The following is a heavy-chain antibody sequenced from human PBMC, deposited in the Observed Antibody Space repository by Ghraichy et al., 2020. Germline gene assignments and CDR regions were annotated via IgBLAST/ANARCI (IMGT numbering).Heavy chain of an antibody. D-gene: IGHD3-22*01. V-gene: IGHV3-23*01. J-gene: IGHJ4*02. CDR1: GFTFRSYA. CDR3: AKWDHYDNSGYKFDY. CDR2: ISGSGSGGSA. Sequence: GGSLRLSCAGSGFTFRSYAMTWVRQAPGKGLEWVSSISGSGSGGSAYYADSVKGRFTISRDSSKNTLYLQMSSLRAEDTAVYYCAKWDHYDNSGYKFDYWGQGSLVTVSS.